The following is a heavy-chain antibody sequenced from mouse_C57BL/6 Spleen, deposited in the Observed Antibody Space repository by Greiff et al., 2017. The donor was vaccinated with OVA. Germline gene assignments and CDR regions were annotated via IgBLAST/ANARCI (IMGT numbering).Heavy chain of an antibody. CDR1: GYTFTRYW. J-gene: IGHJ4*01. CDR2: IYPGSGST. V-gene: IGHV1-55*01. D-gene: IGHD1-1*01. CDR3: ARRDYYGSSFHYYAMDY. Sequence: QVQLQQPGAELVKPGASVKMSCKASGYTFTRYWITWVKQRPGQGLEWIGDIYPGSGSTNYNEKFKSKSTLTVDTASRTAYMQLSSLTSEDSAVYYCARRDYYGSSFHYYAMDYWGQGTSVTVSS.